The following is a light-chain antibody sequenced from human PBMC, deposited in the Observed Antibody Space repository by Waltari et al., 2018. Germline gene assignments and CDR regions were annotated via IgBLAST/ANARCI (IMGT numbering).Light chain of an antibody. V-gene: IGKV1-5*03. Sequence: DIQMTQSPSTLSASVADRVTITCRASQSIRSWLAWYQQKPGKAPKLLIYTASRLENGVPSRFSGSGSGTEFTLTISSLQPDDFATYFCQQYSGYSQTFGQGTKVEI. J-gene: IGKJ1*01. CDR2: TAS. CDR3: QQYSGYSQT. CDR1: QSIRSW.